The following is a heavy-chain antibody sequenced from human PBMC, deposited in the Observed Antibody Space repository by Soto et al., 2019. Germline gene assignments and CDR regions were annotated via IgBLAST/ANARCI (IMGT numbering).Heavy chain of an antibody. Sequence: SETLSLTCTVSGGSISSGGYYWSWIRQHPGKGLEWIGYIYYSGSTYYNPSLKSRVTISVDTSKDQFSLKLSSVTAADTAVYYCARDDTGDPDAFDIWGQGTIVTV. CDR3: ARDDTGDPDAFDI. V-gene: IGHV4-31*03. CDR2: IYYSGST. J-gene: IGHJ3*02. CDR1: GGSISSGGYY. D-gene: IGHD5-18*01.